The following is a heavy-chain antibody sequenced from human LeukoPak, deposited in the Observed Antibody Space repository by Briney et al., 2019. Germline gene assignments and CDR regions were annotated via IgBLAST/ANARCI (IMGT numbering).Heavy chain of an antibody. CDR1: GFTFSSYS. CDR2: ISSSSSYI. D-gene: IGHD6-13*01. J-gene: IGHJ4*02. CDR3: ARGAYSSSWEGFWQY. V-gene: IGHV3-21*01. Sequence: GGSLRLSCAASGFTFSSYSMNWVRQAPGKGLEWVSSISSSSSYIYYADSVKGRFTISRDNAKNSLYLQMNSLRAEDTAVYYCARGAYSSSWEGFWQYWGQGTLVTVSS.